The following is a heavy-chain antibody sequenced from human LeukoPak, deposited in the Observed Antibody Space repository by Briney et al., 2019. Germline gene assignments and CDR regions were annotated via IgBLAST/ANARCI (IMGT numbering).Heavy chain of an antibody. J-gene: IGHJ4*02. V-gene: IGHV3-15*01. CDR3: TTDNYYANPY. Sequence: MTGGSLRLSCVASGFTFNNAWVSWVRQAPGKGLEWVGRIRTKTDGGTTDFAAPVKGRFTISRDDSKNTLYLQMNSLKTEDTAVYYCTTDNYYANPYWGQGTLVTVSS. CDR2: IRTKTDGGTT. D-gene: IGHD3-10*01. CDR1: GFTFNNAW.